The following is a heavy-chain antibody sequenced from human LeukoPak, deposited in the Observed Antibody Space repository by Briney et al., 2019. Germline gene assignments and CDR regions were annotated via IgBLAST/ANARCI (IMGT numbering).Heavy chain of an antibody. D-gene: IGHD6-13*01. Sequence: GGPLRLSCAASGFTFSSYGMHWVRQAPGKGLEWVAVISYDGSNNYYADSVKGRFTISRDNTKNTLYLQMNSLRAEDTAVYYCAKPREGSSSWYAAGWGQGTLVTVSS. CDR3: AKPREGSSSWYAAG. V-gene: IGHV3-30*18. CDR2: ISYDGSNN. CDR1: GFTFSSYG. J-gene: IGHJ4*02.